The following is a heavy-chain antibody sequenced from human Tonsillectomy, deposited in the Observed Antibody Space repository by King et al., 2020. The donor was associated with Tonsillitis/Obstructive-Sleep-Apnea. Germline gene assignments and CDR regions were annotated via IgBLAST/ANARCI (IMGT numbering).Heavy chain of an antibody. Sequence: VQLVESGSELKKPGASVKVSCKASGYTFTSYAMNWVRQAPGQGLEWMGWINTNTGNPTYAQGFTGRFVFSLDTSVSTAYLQISSLKAEDTAVYYCARDGGDTYYYGSGSYSRGGYWGQGTLVTVSS. CDR1: GYTFTSYA. J-gene: IGHJ1*01. V-gene: IGHV7-4-1*02. D-gene: IGHD3-10*01. CDR2: INTNTGNP. CDR3: ARDGGDTYYYGSGSYSRGGY.